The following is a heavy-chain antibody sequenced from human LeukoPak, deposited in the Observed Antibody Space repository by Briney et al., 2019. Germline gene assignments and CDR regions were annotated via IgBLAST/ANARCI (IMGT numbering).Heavy chain of an antibody. Sequence: ASVKVSCKASGYTFTDYYMHWVRQAPGQGLEWMGWINPNSGATRYAQKFQGRVTMTRDTSITAAYMELSGLRSDDTAVYYCARDLSRYCSSPSGCNFGGVDYGGQGTLVAVSS. CDR2: INPNSGAT. D-gene: IGHD2-2*01. CDR3: ARDLSRYCSSPSGCNFGGVDY. CDR1: GYTFTDYY. J-gene: IGHJ4*02. V-gene: IGHV1-2*02.